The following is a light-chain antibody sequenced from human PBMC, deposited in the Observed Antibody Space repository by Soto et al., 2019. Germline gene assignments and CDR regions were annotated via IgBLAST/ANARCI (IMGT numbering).Light chain of an antibody. V-gene: IGKV3-15*01. CDR3: QQSYITPVT. CDR2: GAS. Sequence: EIVMTQSPATLSVSPGERATLSCRASQSVSSNLAWYQQKPGQAPRLLIYGASTRATGIPARFSGSGSGTEFTLTISSLQPEDFATYHCQQSYITPVTFGQGTRLEIK. CDR1: QSVSSN. J-gene: IGKJ5*01.